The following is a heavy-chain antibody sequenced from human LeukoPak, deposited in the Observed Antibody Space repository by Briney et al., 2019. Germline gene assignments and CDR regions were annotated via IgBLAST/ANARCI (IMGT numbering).Heavy chain of an antibody. Sequence: SETLSLTCTVSGGSISSGDCHWSWIRQPPGKGLEWIGYIYYSGSTYYNPSLKSRVTISVDTSKNQFFLNLRSATAADTAVYYCARGDTSMLTGIDYWGQGTLVTVSS. CDR1: GGSISSGDCH. CDR2: IYYSGST. J-gene: IGHJ4*02. CDR3: ARGDTSMLTGIDY. D-gene: IGHD5-18*01. V-gene: IGHV4-30-4*01.